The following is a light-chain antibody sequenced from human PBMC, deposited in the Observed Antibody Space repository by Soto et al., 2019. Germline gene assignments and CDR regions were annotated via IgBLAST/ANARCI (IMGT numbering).Light chain of an antibody. CDR3: QQYNSYSRGRPNLYT. Sequence: DIQMTQSPSTLSASVGDRVTITCRASQSISSWLAWYQQKPGKAPKLLIYDASSLESGVPSRFSGSGSVTEFTLTISSLQPDDFATYYCQQYNSYSRGRPNLYTFGQGTKLEIK. V-gene: IGKV1-5*01. CDR1: QSISSW. CDR2: DAS. J-gene: IGKJ2*01.